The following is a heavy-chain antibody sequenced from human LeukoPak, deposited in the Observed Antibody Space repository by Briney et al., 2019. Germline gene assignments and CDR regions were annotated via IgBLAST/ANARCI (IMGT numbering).Heavy chain of an antibody. D-gene: IGHD3-22*01. CDR1: GDYISSYY. V-gene: IGHV4-59*01. Sequence: PSETLSLTCTVSGDYISSYYWSWIRQPPGKALEWIGYLYYSGGTTYNPSLKSRVTMSVDTSKNQFSLKLSSVTAADTAVYYCARVVPYDSSGYYYGSYFQHWGQGTLVTVSS. CDR3: ARVVPYDSSGYYYGSYFQH. CDR2: LYYSGGT. J-gene: IGHJ1*01.